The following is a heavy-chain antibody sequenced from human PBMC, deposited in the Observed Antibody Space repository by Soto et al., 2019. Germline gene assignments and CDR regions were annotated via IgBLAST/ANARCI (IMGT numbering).Heavy chain of an antibody. Sequence: QVQLVQSGAEVKKPGASVKVSCKASGYTFTSYDINWVRQATGQGLEWMGWMNPNSGNTGYAQKFQGRVTMTRNTSISTAYMELSSLRSEDTAVYYCATYSSSWYPLTAYYYYCMDVWCKGTTVTVS. CDR2: MNPNSGNT. V-gene: IGHV1-8*01. CDR1: GYTFTSYD. D-gene: IGHD6-13*01. CDR3: ATYSSSWYPLTAYYYYCMDV. J-gene: IGHJ6*03.